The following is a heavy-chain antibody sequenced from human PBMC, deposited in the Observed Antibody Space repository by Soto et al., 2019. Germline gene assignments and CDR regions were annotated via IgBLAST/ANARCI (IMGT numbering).Heavy chain of an antibody. CDR3: ARGNPGSSWYYFDY. V-gene: IGHV4-34*01. CDR2: INHSGST. Sequence: SETLSLTCAVYGGSFSGYYWSWIRQPPGKGLEWIGEINHSGSTNYNPSLKSRVTISVDTSKNQFSLKLSSVTAADTAVYYCARGNPGSSWYYFDYWGQGTLVTVSS. CDR1: GGSFSGYY. D-gene: IGHD6-13*01. J-gene: IGHJ4*02.